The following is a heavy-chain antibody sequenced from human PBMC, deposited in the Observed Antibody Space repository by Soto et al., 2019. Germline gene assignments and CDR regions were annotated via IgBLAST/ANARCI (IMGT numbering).Heavy chain of an antibody. J-gene: IGHJ4*02. CDR2: FDPEDGET. CDR1: GYTLTELS. CDR3: ATTTYYDDSSGYPTPSTFDY. Sequence: ASVKVSCKVSGYTLTELSMHWVRQAPGKGLEGMGGFDPEDGETIYAQKFQGRVTMTEDTSTDTAYMELSSLRSEDTAVYYCATTTYYDDSSGYPTPSTFDYWGQGTLVTVSS. V-gene: IGHV1-24*01. D-gene: IGHD3-22*01.